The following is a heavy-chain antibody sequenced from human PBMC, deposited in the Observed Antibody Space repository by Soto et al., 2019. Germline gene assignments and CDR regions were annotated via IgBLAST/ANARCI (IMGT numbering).Heavy chain of an antibody. Sequence: QVQLQESGPGLVKPSETLSLTCTVSGGSISSYYWSWIRQPPGKGLEWIGYIYYSGSTNYNPSLKSRFTISVDPSKNQFSLKLNSMTAADTAVYYCARHNYGSGSTYFDYWGQGTLVTVSS. CDR2: IYYSGST. V-gene: IGHV4-59*08. CDR1: GGSISSYY. D-gene: IGHD3-10*01. CDR3: ARHNYGSGSTYFDY. J-gene: IGHJ4*02.